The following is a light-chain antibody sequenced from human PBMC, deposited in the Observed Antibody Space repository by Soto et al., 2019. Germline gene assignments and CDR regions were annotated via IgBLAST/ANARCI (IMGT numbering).Light chain of an antibody. CDR3: SAYAGNNNYV. CDR1: SSDVGNYNY. Sequence: QSALTQPPSASGSTGQSVTISCTGTSSDVGNYNYVSWYQQHPGKAPKLMIYEVNNRPSGVPDRFSGSKSGNTASLTVSGLQAEDEAEYYCSAYAGNNNYVFGTGTKLTVL. J-gene: IGLJ1*01. CDR2: EVN. V-gene: IGLV2-8*01.